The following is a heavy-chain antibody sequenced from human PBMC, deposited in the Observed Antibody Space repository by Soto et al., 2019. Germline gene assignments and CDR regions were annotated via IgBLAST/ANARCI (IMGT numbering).Heavy chain of an antibody. J-gene: IGHJ6*02. V-gene: IGHV3-23*01. CDR2: ISGSGGST. Sequence: GGSLRLSCAASGFTFSSYAMSWVRQAPGKGLEWVSAISGSGGSTYYADSVKGRFTISRDNSKNTLYLQMNSLRAEDTAVYYCAKGGRLLWFGELLCEMDVWGQGTTVTVSS. CDR3: AKGGRLLWFGELLCEMDV. CDR1: GFTFSSYA. D-gene: IGHD3-10*01.